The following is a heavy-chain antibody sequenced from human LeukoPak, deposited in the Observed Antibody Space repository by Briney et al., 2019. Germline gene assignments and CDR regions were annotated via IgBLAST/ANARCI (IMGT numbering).Heavy chain of an antibody. J-gene: IGHJ6*03. V-gene: IGHV4-34*01. Sequence: SETLSLTCAVYGGSFSGYYWSWIRQPPGKGREWIGEINHSGSTNYNPSLKSRVTISVDTSKNQFSLKLSSVTAADTAVYYCARVSFPTPLFDSGAYYYYYYMDVWGKGTTVTVSS. CDR2: INHSGST. CDR1: GGSFSGYY. CDR3: ARVSFPTPLFDSGAYYYYYYMDV. D-gene: IGHD3-9*01.